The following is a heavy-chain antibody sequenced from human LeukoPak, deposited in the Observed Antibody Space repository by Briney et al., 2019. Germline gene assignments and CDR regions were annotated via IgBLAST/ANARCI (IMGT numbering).Heavy chain of an antibody. CDR1: GGSISSYY. D-gene: IGHD6-19*01. CDR3: ARAGTAVAGTRFDY. Sequence: PSETLSLTCTVSGGSISSYYWSWIRQPAGKGLEWIRRIYTSGSTNYNPSLKSRVTMSVDTSENQFSLKLSSVTAADTAVYYCARAGTAVAGTRFDYWGQGTLVTVPS. J-gene: IGHJ4*02. CDR2: IYTSGST. V-gene: IGHV4-4*07.